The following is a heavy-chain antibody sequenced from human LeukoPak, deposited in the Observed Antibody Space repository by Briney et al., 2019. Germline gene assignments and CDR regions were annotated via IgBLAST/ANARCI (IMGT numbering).Heavy chain of an antibody. V-gene: IGHV3-21*01. J-gene: IGHJ4*01. CDR1: GFIFSNYM. D-gene: IGHD3-22*01. CDR3: ARVHSSTMMDY. Sequence: GGSLRLSCAASGFIFSNYMMNWVRQAPGRGLEWVSSISSSSSYTYYADSVKGRFTISRDNAKNSLYLQMNSLRAEDTAVYYCARVHSSTMMDYWGHGTLVTVSS. CDR2: ISSSSSYT.